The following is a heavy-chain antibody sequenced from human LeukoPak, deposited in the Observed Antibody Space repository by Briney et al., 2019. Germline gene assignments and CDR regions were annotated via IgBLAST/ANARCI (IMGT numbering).Heavy chain of an antibody. CDR1: GFTFSSYE. J-gene: IGHJ4*02. Sequence: PGGSLRLSCAASGFTFSSYELIWVRQAPGRRLEWVSYINPSGARIYYADSVKGRFTISRDNAKNSLYLQMNSLRAEDTGVYYCSREGSDGYNFDYWGQGTLVTVSS. V-gene: IGHV3-48*03. CDR2: INPSGARI. CDR3: SREGSDGYNFDY. D-gene: IGHD5-24*01.